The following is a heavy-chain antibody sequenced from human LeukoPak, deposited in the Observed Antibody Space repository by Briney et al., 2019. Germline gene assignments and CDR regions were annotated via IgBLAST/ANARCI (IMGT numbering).Heavy chain of an antibody. CDR1: GGSIRSYY. CDR3: ARDRRSGEDSNF. Sequence: SETLSLTCTVSGGSIRSYYWSWIRQPPGKGLEWIGYIYYSGSTNYNPSLKSRVTISVDTSKNQIYLKLSSVTAADTAVYYCARDRRSGEDSNFWGQGTLVTVSS. D-gene: IGHD2-15*01. CDR2: IYYSGST. V-gene: IGHV4-59*01. J-gene: IGHJ4*02.